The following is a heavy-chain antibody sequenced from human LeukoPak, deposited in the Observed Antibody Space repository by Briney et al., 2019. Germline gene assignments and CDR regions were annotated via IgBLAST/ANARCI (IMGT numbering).Heavy chain of an antibody. CDR1: GFTFSSYG. V-gene: IGHV3-30*18. CDR2: ISYDGSNK. D-gene: IGHD3-9*01. J-gene: IGHJ4*02. CDR3: AKDLGRYFDWLAIDY. Sequence: GGSLRLSCAASGFTFSSYGMHWVRQAPGKGLEWVAVISYDGSNKYYADSVKGRFTISRDNSKNTLYLQMNSLRAEDTAVYYCAKDLGRYFDWLAIDYWGQGTLVTVSS.